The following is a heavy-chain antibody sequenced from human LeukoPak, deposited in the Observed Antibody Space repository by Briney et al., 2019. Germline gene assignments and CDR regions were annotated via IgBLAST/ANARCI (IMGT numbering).Heavy chain of an antibody. Sequence: ASVKVSCKASGYTFTSYDINWVRQATGQGLEWMGWMNPNSGNTGYAQKFQGRVTITRNTSISTAYMELSSLRSEDTAVYYCATDYPPGLELRYWGQGTLVTVSS. V-gene: IGHV1-8*03. CDR1: GYTFTSYD. CDR3: ATDYPPGLELRY. CDR2: MNPNSGNT. J-gene: IGHJ4*02. D-gene: IGHD1-7*01.